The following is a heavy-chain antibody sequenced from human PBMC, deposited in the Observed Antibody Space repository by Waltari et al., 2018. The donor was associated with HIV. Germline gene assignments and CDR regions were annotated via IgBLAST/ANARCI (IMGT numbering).Heavy chain of an antibody. CDR2: SYHSGST. CDR3: ARVDGDYVNY. D-gene: IGHD4-17*01. Sequence: QVQLQESGPGLVTPSETLSLTCAVSGYSISSGYYWGWIRQPPGKGLEWIGSSYHSGSTYYNPSLKSRVTISVDTSKNQFSLKLSSVTAADTAVYYCARVDGDYVNYWGQGTLVTVSS. CDR1: GYSISSGYY. J-gene: IGHJ4*02. V-gene: IGHV4-38-2*01.